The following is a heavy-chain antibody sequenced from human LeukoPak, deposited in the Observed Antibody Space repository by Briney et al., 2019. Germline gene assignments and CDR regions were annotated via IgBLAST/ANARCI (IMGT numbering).Heavy chain of an antibody. D-gene: IGHD6-13*01. J-gene: IGHJ4*02. CDR3: ARSSRLYSSSWALDY. CDR2: ISTSGDNT. V-gene: IGHV3-23*01. CDR1: GFTFNNYA. Sequence: PGGSLRLSCAASGFTFNNYAMNWVRQAPGKGLEWVSGISTSGDNTYYADSVKGRFTISRDNSKNTLYLQMNSLRAEDTAVYYCARSSRLYSSSWALDYWGQGTLVTVSS.